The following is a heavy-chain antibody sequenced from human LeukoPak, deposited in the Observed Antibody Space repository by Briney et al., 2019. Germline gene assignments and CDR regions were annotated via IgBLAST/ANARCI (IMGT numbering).Heavy chain of an antibody. CDR3: AAALYGSGSYNY. D-gene: IGHD3-10*01. J-gene: IGHJ4*02. Sequence: SVKVSCKASGFTFTSSAMQWVRQARGQRLEWTGWIVVGSGNTNYAQKFQERVTITRDMSTSTAYMELSSLRSEDTAVYYCAAALYGSGSYNYWGQGTLVTVSP. CDR1: GFTFTSSA. V-gene: IGHV1-58*02. CDR2: IVVGSGNT.